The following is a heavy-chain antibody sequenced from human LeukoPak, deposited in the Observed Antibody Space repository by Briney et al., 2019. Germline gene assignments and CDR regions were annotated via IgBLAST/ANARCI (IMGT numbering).Heavy chain of an antibody. CDR3: ARVNGSSWDFDY. Sequence: GRSLRLSCAASGFTFSSYAMHWVRQAPGKGLEWVAVISYDGSNKYYADSVKGRFTISRDNSKNTLYLQMNSLRAEDTAVYYCARVNGSSWDFDYWGQGTLVTVSS. V-gene: IGHV3-30*04. CDR2: ISYDGSNK. D-gene: IGHD6-13*01. CDR1: GFTFSSYA. J-gene: IGHJ4*02.